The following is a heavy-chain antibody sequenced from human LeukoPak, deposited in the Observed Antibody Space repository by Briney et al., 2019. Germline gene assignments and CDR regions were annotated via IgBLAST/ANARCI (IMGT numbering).Heavy chain of an antibody. CDR1: GYTFTSYY. D-gene: IGHD1-1*01. V-gene: IGHV1-46*01. CDR3: ARGPRNGYPTRNAFDI. Sequence: ASVKVSCKASGYTFTSYYMHWVRQAPGQGLEWMGIINPSGGSTRHAQKFQGRVTMNRDTSTSTVYMELSSLRSEDTAVYYCARGPRNGYPTRNAFDIWGQGTMVTVSS. CDR2: INPSGGST. J-gene: IGHJ3*02.